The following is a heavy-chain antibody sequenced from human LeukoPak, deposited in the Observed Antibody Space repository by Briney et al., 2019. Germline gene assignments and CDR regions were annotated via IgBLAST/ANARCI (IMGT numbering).Heavy chain of an antibody. J-gene: IGHJ5*02. CDR3: ASNSYCSSTSCYDASFDP. D-gene: IGHD2-2*01. CDR1: GYTFTYYY. V-gene: IGHV1-18*04. CDR2: ISAYNGNT. Sequence: ASVKVSCKASGYTFTYYYMHWVRQAPGQGLEWMGWISAYNGNTNYAQKLQGRVTMTTDTSTSTAYMELRSLRSDDTAVYYCASNSYCSSTSCYDASFDPWGQGTLVTVSS.